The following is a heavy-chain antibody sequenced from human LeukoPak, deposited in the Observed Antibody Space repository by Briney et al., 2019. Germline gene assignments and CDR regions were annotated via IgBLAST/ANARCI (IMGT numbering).Heavy chain of an antibody. V-gene: IGHV4-34*01. D-gene: IGHD5-18*01. CDR3: ARGGIQLWLDY. CDR1: GGSFSGYY. CDR2: INHSGGT. J-gene: IGHJ4*02. Sequence: PSETLSLTCAVYGGSFSGYYWSWTRQPPGKGLEWIGEINHSGGTNYNPSLKSRVTISVDTSKNQFSLKLSSVTAADTAVYYCARGGIQLWLDYWGQGTLVTVSS.